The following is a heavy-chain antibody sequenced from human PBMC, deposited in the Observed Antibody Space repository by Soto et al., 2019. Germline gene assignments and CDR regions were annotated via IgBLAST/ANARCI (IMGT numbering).Heavy chain of an antibody. D-gene: IGHD2-2*01. CDR2: IIPIFGTA. CDR1: GGTFSSYA. CDR3: ASGGDIVLVPTAISWLDP. V-gene: IGHV1-69*13. J-gene: IGHJ5*02. Sequence: SVKVSCKASGGTFSSYAISWVRQAPGQGLEWMGGIIPIFGTANYAQKFQGRVTITADESTSTAYMELSSLRSEDTAVYYCASGGDIVLVPTAISWLDPWGQGTLVTVSS.